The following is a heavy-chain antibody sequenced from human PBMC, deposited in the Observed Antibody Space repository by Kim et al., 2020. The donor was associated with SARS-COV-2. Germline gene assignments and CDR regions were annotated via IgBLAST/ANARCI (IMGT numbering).Heavy chain of an antibody. D-gene: IGHD3-9*01. J-gene: IGHJ3*02. CDR3: ATRFSRNRTVLRYFDWLLTNAFDI. Sequence: ASVKVSCKVSGYTLTELSMHWVRQAPGKGLEWMGGFDPEDGETIYAQKFQGRVTMTEDTSTDTAYMELSSLRSEDTAVYYCATRFSRNRTVLRYFDWLLTNAFDIWGQGTMVTVSS. CDR1: GYTLTELS. CDR2: FDPEDGET. V-gene: IGHV1-24*01.